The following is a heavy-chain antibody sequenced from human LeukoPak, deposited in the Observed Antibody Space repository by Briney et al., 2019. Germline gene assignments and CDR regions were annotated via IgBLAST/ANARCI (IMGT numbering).Heavy chain of an antibody. CDR3: ARVIEAGGLYGMDV. J-gene: IGHJ6*02. CDR2: INSNSAGT. Sequence: GASVTVSCKASGYTFTGYYMHWVRQAPGHGLEWMGWINSNSAGTNYAQKFQGRVTMTRDTSISTIYMELSSLRSDDTGVYYCARVIEAGGLYGMDVWGQGTTVTVSS. V-gene: IGHV1-2*02. D-gene: IGHD6-13*01. CDR1: GYTFTGYY.